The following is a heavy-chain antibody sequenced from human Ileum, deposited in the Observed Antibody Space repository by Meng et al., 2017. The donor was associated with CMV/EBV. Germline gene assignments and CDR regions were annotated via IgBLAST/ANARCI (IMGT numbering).Heavy chain of an antibody. J-gene: IGHJ4*02. Sequence: VTLQTSGPGLVKPSQILSVTCDISGDSVSSKSVTWNWIRQCPSRGLEWLGRTYYRSMWYNEYAVSAKSRITTNPDTSRNPFFLQLSSVSPEDTAVYYCARNIFVDQMLPFDYWGQETLVTVSS. D-gene: IGHD2-2*01. V-gene: IGHV6-1*01. CDR2: TYYRSMWYN. CDR1: GDSVSSKSVT. CDR3: ARNIFVDQMLPFDY.